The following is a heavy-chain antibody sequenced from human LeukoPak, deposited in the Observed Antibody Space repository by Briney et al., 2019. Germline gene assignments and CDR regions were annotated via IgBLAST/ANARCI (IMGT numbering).Heavy chain of an antibody. CDR2: ISYDGSNK. V-gene: IGHV3-30*18. J-gene: IGHJ4*02. D-gene: IGHD6-19*01. CDR1: AFTVSSYG. CDR3: AKTAVAGPFDY. Sequence: GRSLRLSCAASAFTVSSYGIHWVRQAPGKGLEWVAVISYDGSNKYYADSVKGRFTISRDNSKNALYLQMNSLRAEDTAVYYCAKTAVAGPFDYWGQGTLVTVSS.